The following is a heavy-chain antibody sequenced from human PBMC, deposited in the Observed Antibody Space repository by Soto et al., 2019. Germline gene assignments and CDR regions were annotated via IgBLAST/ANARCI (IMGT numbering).Heavy chain of an antibody. Sequence: EVQLVESGGGLVQPGGSLRLSCAASGFTFSSHWMSWVRQAPGKGLEWVANIKQGGSEKNYVDSVKGRFTISRDDAKNSVYLQMNSLRGEDTAVYYCAREGRDRSGFDYWGQGTLDTVSS. V-gene: IGHV3-7*05. D-gene: IGHD2-15*01. J-gene: IGHJ4*02. CDR2: IKQGGSEK. CDR3: AREGRDRSGFDY. CDR1: GFTFSSHW.